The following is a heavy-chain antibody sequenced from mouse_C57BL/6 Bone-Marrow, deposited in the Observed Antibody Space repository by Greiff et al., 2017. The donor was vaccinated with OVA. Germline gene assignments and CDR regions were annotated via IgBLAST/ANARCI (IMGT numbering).Heavy chain of an antibody. D-gene: IGHD2-3*01. V-gene: IGHV1-59*01. CDR2: IDPSDSYT. Sequence: QVQLQQPGAELVRPGTSVKLSCKASGYTFTSYWMHWVKQRPGQGLEWIGVIDPSDSYTNYNQKFKGKATLTVDTSSSTAYMQLSSLTSEDSAVYYCARVEDGPDYWGQGTTLTVSS. CDR1: GYTFTSYW. CDR3: ARVEDGPDY. J-gene: IGHJ2*01.